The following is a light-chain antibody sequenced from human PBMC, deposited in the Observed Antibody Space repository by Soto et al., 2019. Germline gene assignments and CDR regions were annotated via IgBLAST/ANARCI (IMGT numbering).Light chain of an antibody. V-gene: IGKV1-39*01. CDR2: AAS. CDR1: QGISSY. Sequence: DIQLTQSPSFLSSSLGDRVTITCRASQGISSYLAWYQQKPGKAPKLLIYAASTLQSGVPSRFSGSGSGTDCTLAINSLKTEDCATYYGQQNSRTPITFGQGTRLEIK. CDR3: QQNSRTPIT. J-gene: IGKJ5*01.